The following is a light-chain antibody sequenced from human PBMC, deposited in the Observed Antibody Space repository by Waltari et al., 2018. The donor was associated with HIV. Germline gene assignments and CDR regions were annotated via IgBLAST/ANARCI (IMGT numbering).Light chain of an antibody. CDR1: SSDVGSYNR. V-gene: IGLV2-18*02. Sequence: QSALTQPPSVSGSPGQSVTIPCTGTSSDVGSYNRVSWYQQPPGTAPKLMIYEVSNRPSGVPDRFSGSKSGNTASLTISGLQAEDEADYYCSSYTSSSTVVFGGGTKLTVL. CDR3: SSYTSSSTVV. CDR2: EVS. J-gene: IGLJ2*01.